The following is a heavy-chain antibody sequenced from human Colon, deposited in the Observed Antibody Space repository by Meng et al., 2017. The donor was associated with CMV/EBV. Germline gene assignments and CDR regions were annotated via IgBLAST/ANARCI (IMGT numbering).Heavy chain of an antibody. Sequence: GESLKISCAASGFTFSSYDMTWVRQAPGKGLEWIAYISSSGSTIFYADSVKGRFTISRDNAEKSLYLQMNGLRAEDTAVYYCARDGFAAAFFDYWGQGTLVTVSS. V-gene: IGHV3-48*03. J-gene: IGHJ4*02. D-gene: IGHD2-2*01. CDR1: GFTFSSYD. CDR3: ARDGFAAAFFDY. CDR2: ISSSGSTI.